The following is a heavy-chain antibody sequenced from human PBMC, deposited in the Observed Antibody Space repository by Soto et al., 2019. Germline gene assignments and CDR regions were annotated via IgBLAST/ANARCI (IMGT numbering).Heavy chain of an antibody. D-gene: IGHD3-22*01. CDR2: IIRIFGTA. J-gene: IGHJ4*01. CDR1: GGTFSSYA. CDR3: ARYLLADYDSSGYYYNYFDY. V-gene: IGHV1-69*13. Sequence: GASVKVSCKASGGTFSSYAISWVRQAPGQGLEWMGGIIRIFGTANYAQKFQGRVTITADESTSTAYMELSSLRSEDTAVYYCARYLLADYDSSGYYYNYFDYWGQGTLVTVSS.